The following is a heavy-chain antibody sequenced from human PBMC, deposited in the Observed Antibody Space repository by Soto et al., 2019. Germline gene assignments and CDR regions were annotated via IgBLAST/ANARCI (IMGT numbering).Heavy chain of an antibody. J-gene: IGHJ6*02. CDR1: GYTFTGYY. CDR2: INPNSGGT. Sequence: QAQLVQSGAEVKKPGASVKVSCKASGYTFTGYYMHWVRQAPGQGLEWMGWINPNSGGTNYAQKFQGWVTMTRDTSISTAYMEQSRLRSDDTAVYYCARATVRDYYYGMDVWGQGTTVTVSS. V-gene: IGHV1-2*04. D-gene: IGHD4-4*01. CDR3: ARATVRDYYYGMDV.